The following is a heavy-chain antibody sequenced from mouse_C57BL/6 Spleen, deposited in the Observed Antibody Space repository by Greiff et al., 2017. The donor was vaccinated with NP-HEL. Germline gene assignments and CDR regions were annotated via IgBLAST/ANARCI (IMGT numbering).Heavy chain of an antibody. CDR2: IRSKSNNYAT. J-gene: IGHJ3*01. CDR1: GFSFNTYA. Sequence: DVMLVESGGGLVQPKGSLKLSCAASGFSFNTYAMNWVRQAPGKGLEWVARIRSKSNNYATYYADSVKDRFTISRDDSESMLYLQMNNLKTEDTAMYYCVRHHYDYDGGFAYWGQGTLVTVSA. V-gene: IGHV10-1*01. CDR3: VRHHYDYDGGFAY. D-gene: IGHD2-4*01.